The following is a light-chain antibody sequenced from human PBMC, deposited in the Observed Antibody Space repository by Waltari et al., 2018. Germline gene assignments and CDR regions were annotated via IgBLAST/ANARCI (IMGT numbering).Light chain of an antibody. J-gene: IGLJ2*01. CDR1: GLRSSY. Sequence: SSELPQDPAVSVAMGQTVTITCQRNGLRSSYASWYHQRPGHAPILIMYDKNNRPSGVPDRFSGSNSDNTASLTITGAQAEDEASYYCHSRDASGVGGSFGGGTKLTVL. V-gene: IGLV3-19*01. CDR3: HSRDASGVGGS. CDR2: DKN.